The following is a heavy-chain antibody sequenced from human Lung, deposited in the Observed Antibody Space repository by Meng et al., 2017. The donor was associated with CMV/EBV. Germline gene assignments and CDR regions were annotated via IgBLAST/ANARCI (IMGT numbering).Heavy chain of an antibody. J-gene: IGHJ4*02. Sequence: GAGLVKPLGPLSLTCAVSGGSWSSTMWSCWARHAPGKGLEWIGEIYHSGSTNYNLSLTSRVSISVDKSKNQFSLKLSSVPAADPAVYYCARADKVRFDYWGQGTLVTVSS. CDR3: ARADKVRFDY. CDR1: GGSWSSTMW. V-gene: IGHV4-4*03. CDR2: IYHSGST.